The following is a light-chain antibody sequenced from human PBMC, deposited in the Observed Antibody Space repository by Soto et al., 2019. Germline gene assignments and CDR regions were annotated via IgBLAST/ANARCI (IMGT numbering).Light chain of an antibody. Sequence: DIQMTQSRSTLSASVGDRLTITCRASQSISSWVAWYQQKPGKPPKLLIYDASSLESGVPSRFSGSGSGTDFSLTITSLQPDDSATYYCQQYHSYYPWTFGQGTKVDI. CDR3: QQYHSYYPWT. CDR1: QSISSW. V-gene: IGKV1-5*01. CDR2: DAS. J-gene: IGKJ1*01.